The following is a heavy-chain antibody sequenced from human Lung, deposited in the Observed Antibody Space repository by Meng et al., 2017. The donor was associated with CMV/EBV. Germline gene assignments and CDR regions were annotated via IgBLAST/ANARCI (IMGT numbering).Heavy chain of an antibody. CDR2: INHSGST. D-gene: IGHD6-13*01. J-gene: IGHJ5*02. Sequence: SETLSLTCAVYGGSFSGYYWSWIRQPPGKGLEWIGEINHSGSTNYNPSLKSRVTISVDTSKNQFSLKLSSVTAADTAVYYCARAVAAAEWFDPWGQGNLVTVDS. CDR1: GGSFSGYY. CDR3: ARAVAAAEWFDP. V-gene: IGHV4-34*01.